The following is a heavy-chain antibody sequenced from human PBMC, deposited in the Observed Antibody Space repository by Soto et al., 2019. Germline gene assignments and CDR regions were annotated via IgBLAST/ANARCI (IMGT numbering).Heavy chain of an antibody. V-gene: IGHV4-34*01. CDR1: GGSFSGYY. CDR2: INHSGST. Sequence: PSETLSLTCAVYGGSFSGYYWSWIRQPPGKGLEWIGEINHSGSTNYNPSLKSRVTISVDTSKNQFSLKLSSVTAADTAVYYCARVHCTNGVCYSTVFDYWGQGTLVTVSS. CDR3: ARVHCTNGVCYSTVFDY. D-gene: IGHD2-8*01. J-gene: IGHJ4*02.